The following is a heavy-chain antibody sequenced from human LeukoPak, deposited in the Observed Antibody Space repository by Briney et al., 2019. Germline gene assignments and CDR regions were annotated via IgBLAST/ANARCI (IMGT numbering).Heavy chain of an antibody. CDR1: GFTFSSYA. D-gene: IGHD2-15*01. CDR3: AKDGYCSGGSCYPWRHNWFDH. CDR2: ISGSGGST. Sequence: GGSLRLSCAASGFTFSSYAMSWVRQAPGKGLEWVSAISGSGGSTHYADSVKGRFTISRDNSKNTLYLQMNSLRAEDTAVYYCAKDGYCSGGSCYPWRHNWFDHWGQGTLVTVSS. J-gene: IGHJ5*02. V-gene: IGHV3-23*01.